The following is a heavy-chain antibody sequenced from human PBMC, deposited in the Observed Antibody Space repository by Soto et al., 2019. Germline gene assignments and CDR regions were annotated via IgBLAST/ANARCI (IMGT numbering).Heavy chain of an antibody. V-gene: IGHV4-39*01. D-gene: IGHD6-13*01. CDR3: ARHERREQQPKGGWFDP. J-gene: IGHJ5*02. CDR2: IYYSGST. Sequence: KTSETLSLTCTVSGGSISSSSYYWGWIRQPPGKGLEWIGSIYYSGSTYYNPSLKSRVTISVDTSKNQFSLKLSSVTAADTAVYYCARHERREQQPKGGWFDPWGQGTLVTVSS. CDR1: GGSISSSSYY.